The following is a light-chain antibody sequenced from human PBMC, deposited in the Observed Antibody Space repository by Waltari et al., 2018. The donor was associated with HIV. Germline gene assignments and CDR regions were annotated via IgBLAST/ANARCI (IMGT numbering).Light chain of an antibody. J-gene: IGLJ2*01. CDR1: ALPKQY. Sequence: SYELTQPPSVSVSPGQTARITCSGDALPKQYAYWYQQKPGQAPVVVIYKDSERASGIPERFSGSSSGTTVTLTISGVQAEDEADDYCQSADSSGTYPVVFGGGTKLTVL. CDR2: KDS. CDR3: QSADSSGTYPVV. V-gene: IGLV3-25*03.